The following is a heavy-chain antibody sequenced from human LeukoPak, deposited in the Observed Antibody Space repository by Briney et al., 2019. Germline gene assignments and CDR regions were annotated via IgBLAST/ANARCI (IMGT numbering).Heavy chain of an antibody. Sequence: ASVKVSCKASGYTFTSYGISWVRQAPGQGLEWMGWISAYNGNTNYAQKLQGRVTMTTDTSTSTAYMELRSLRSDDTAVYYCARDCGGDCYRTSGGDYWGQGTPVTVSS. CDR1: GYTFTSYG. CDR2: ISAYNGNT. J-gene: IGHJ4*02. D-gene: IGHD2-21*02. CDR3: ARDCGGDCYRTSGGDY. V-gene: IGHV1-18*01.